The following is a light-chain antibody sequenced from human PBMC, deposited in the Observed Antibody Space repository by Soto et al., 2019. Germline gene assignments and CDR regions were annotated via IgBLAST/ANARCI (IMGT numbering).Light chain of an antibody. CDR2: DAS. CDR1: PSVSSY. CDR3: QQRSNWLT. J-gene: IGKJ4*01. V-gene: IGKV3-11*01. Sequence: EIVLTQSPATLSLSPGERATLSCRASPSVSSYLAWYQQKPGQAPRLLIYDASNRATGIPARFSGSWSGTDFTLTISSLEPEDFAVYYCQQRSNWLTFGGGTKVESK.